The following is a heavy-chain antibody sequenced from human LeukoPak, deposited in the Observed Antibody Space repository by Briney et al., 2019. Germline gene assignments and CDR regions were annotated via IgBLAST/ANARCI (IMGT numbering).Heavy chain of an antibody. CDR2: MDPNSGNT. J-gene: IGHJ6*02. D-gene: IGHD6-19*01. CDR1: GYTFTSYD. V-gene: IGHV1-8*01. CDR3: ARLAVAGTVGYYGMDV. Sequence: ASVKVSCKASGYTFTSYDINWVRQATGQGLEWMGWMDPNSGNTGYAQKFQGRVTMTRNTSISTAYMELSSLRSEDTAVYYCARLAVAGTVGYYGMDVWGQGTTVTVSS.